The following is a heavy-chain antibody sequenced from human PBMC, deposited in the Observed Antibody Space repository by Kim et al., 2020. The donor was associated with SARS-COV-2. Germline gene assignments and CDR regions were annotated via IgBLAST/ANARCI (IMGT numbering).Heavy chain of an antibody. CDR3: AREKGWLVSFQH. J-gene: IGHJ1*01. Sequence: NYAQKFQGRVTMTRDTSISTAYMELSRLRSDDTAVYYCAREKGWLVSFQHWGQGTLVTVSS. D-gene: IGHD6-19*01. V-gene: IGHV1-2*02.